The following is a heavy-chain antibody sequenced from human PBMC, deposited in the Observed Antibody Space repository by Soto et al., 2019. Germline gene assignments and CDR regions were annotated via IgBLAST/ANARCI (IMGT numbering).Heavy chain of an antibody. V-gene: IGHV5-51*01. D-gene: IGHD3-3*01. Sequence: GESLKISCKGSGYSFTSYWIGWVRQMPGKGLEWLGIIYPGDSDTRYSPSFPGQVTISADKDISTAYLQWSSLKASDTAMYYCARKASTIFGGGKDYYYYYGMDVWGQGTTVTVSS. CDR2: IYPGDSDT. CDR1: GYSFTSYW. CDR3: ARKASTIFGGGKDYYYYYGMDV. J-gene: IGHJ6*02.